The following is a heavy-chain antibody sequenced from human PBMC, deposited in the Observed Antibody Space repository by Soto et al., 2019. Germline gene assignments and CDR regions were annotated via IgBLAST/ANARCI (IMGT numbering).Heavy chain of an antibody. Sequence: GGSLRLSCAGFGFPFSSYAMSWVRQAPEKGLEWVSALSDSGVSPYYADSVRGRFTISRDNSKNTLYLQMDSPRVEDTALYYCAKMTSDSYGRNYGMDVWGQGTTVTVSS. CDR3: AKMTSDSYGRNYGMDV. CDR1: GFPFSSYA. J-gene: IGHJ6*02. V-gene: IGHV3-23*01. D-gene: IGHD5-18*01. CDR2: LSDSGVSP.